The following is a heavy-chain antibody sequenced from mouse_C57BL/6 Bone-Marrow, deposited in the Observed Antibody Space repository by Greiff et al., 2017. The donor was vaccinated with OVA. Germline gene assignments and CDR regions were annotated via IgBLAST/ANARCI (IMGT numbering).Heavy chain of an antibody. V-gene: IGHV14-4*01. Sequence: EVKLQESGAELVRPGASVKLSCTASGFNIKDDYMHWVKQRPEQGLEWIGWIDPENGDTEYASKFQGKATITADTSSNTAYLQLSSLTSEDTAVYYCTSLTVVAFYYFDYWGQGTTLTVSS. CDR2: IDPENGDT. CDR1: GFNIKDDY. D-gene: IGHD1-1*01. J-gene: IGHJ2*01. CDR3: TSLTVVAFYYFDY.